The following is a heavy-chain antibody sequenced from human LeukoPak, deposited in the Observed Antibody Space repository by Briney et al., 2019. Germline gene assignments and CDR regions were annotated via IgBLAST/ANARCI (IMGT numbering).Heavy chain of an antibody. CDR2: IRYDGSNK. D-gene: IGHD3-22*01. CDR1: GFTFSSYG. CDR3: AKDRGMYGYYNWFDP. J-gene: IGHJ5*02. Sequence: GGSLRLSCAASGFTFSSYGMHWVRQAPGKGPEWVAFIRYDGSNKYYADSVKGRFTISRDNSKNTLYLQMNSLRAEDTAVYYCAKDRGMYGYYNWFDPWGQGTLVTVSS. V-gene: IGHV3-30*02.